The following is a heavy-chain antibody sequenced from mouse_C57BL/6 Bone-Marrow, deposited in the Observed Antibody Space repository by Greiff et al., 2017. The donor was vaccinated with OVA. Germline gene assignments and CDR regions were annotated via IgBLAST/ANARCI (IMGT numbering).Heavy chain of an antibody. V-gene: IGHV1-5*01. Sequence: VQLQQSGPVLARPGASVKMSCKTSGYTFTSYWMHWVKQRPGQGLEWIGAIYPGNSDTSYNQKFKGKAKLTAVTSASTAYMELSSLTNEDSAVYYCTRRSHSNYWYFDVWGTGTTVTVSS. J-gene: IGHJ1*03. CDR3: TRRSHSNYWYFDV. CDR2: IYPGNSDT. CDR1: GYTFTSYW. D-gene: IGHD2-5*01.